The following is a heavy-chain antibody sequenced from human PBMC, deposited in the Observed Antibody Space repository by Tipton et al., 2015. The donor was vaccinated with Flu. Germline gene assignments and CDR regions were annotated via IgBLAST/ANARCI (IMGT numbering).Heavy chain of an antibody. D-gene: IGHD1-26*01. CDR2: INYSGSI. J-gene: IGHJ3*02. CDR1: GGSISSGDYC. V-gene: IGHV4-31*03. Sequence: TLSLTCSVSGGSISSGDYCWSWIRQHPGKGLEWIGNINYSGSIDYNPSLKSRVTISVDTSKNQFSLKLSSVTAADTAVYYCARALNSGREYTFDIWGRGTVVTVSS. CDR3: ARALNSGREYTFDI.